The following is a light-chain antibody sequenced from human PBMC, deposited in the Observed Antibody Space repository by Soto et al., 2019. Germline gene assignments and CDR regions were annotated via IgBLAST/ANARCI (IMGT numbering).Light chain of an antibody. J-gene: IGLJ3*02. Sequence: QSALTQPASVSGSPGQSITVSCTGTSSDVGSYNYVSWYQQHPGKTPKLIIYEVSHRPFGVSDRFSGSKSGNTASLTISGLQAEDDSDYYCSSYAGRSTFEVFGGGTKLTVL. CDR2: EVS. V-gene: IGLV2-14*01. CDR1: SSDVGSYNY. CDR3: SSYAGRSTFEV.